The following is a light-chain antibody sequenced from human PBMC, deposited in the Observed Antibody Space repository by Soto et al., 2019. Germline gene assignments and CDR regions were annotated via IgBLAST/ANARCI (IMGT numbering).Light chain of an antibody. Sequence: DIQMTQSPSSVSASVGDRVTITCRASQGIASWLAWYQQKPGSAPNLLIYSASGLQGGVPSRFSGSGSGTDFTLTISSLQPEDFATYYCQQAHSFPYTFGQGTKLEIK. CDR3: QQAHSFPYT. V-gene: IGKV1-12*01. CDR2: SAS. CDR1: QGIASW. J-gene: IGKJ2*01.